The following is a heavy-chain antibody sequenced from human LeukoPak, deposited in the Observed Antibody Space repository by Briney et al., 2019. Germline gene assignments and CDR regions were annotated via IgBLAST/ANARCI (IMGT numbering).Heavy chain of an antibody. J-gene: IGHJ4*02. Sequence: GSLRLSCAASGFTFSSYAMSWIRQPPGKGLEWIGEINHSGSTNYNPSLKSRVTISVDTSKNQFSLKLSSVTAADTAVYYCARGVDYDFWSGPFDYWGQGTLVTVSS. V-gene: IGHV4-34*01. CDR2: INHSGST. CDR3: ARGVDYDFWSGPFDY. D-gene: IGHD3-3*01. CDR1: GFTFSSYA.